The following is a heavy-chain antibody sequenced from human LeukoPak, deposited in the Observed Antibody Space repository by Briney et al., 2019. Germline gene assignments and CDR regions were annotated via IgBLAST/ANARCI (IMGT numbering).Heavy chain of an antibody. Sequence: SETLSLTCTVSGGSISSGDYYWSWIRQPPGKGLAWIGYIYYSGSTYYNPSLKSRVTISVDTSKNQFSLKLSSVTAADTAVYYCARGLRYGDYYFDYWGQGTLVTVSS. J-gene: IGHJ4*02. D-gene: IGHD4-17*01. V-gene: IGHV4-30-4*08. CDR2: IYYSGST. CDR3: ARGLRYGDYYFDY. CDR1: GGSISSGDYY.